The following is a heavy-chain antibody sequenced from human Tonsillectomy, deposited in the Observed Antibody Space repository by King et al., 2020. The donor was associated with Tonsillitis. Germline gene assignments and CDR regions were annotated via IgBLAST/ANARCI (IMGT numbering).Heavy chain of an antibody. CDR2: IKQDGSEK. CDR3: AREGCNHVFDY. J-gene: IGHJ4*02. Sequence: QLVQSGGGLVRPGGSLRLSCGASGFTFSSYWMSWVRQAPGKGLEWVANIKQDGSEKYYVDYVKGRFTISRDNAKNSLYLQMNSLRADDTAVYYCAREGCNHVFDYWGQVTLVTVAS. D-gene: IGHD1-14*01. CDR1: GFTFSSYW. V-gene: IGHV3-7*01.